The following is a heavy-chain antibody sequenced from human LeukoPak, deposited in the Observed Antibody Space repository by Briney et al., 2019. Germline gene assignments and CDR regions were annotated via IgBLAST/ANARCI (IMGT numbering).Heavy chain of an antibody. V-gene: IGHV4-4*07. CDR3: ARVLLWFGELFDAFDI. CDR2: IYTSGST. D-gene: IGHD3-10*01. CDR1: GGSISSYY. J-gene: IGHJ3*02. Sequence: PSETLSLTCTVSGGSISSYYWSWIRQPAGKGLEWIGRIYTSGSTNYNPSLKSRVTMSVGTSKNQFSLKLSSVTAADTAVYYCARVLLWFGELFDAFDIWGQGTMVTVSS.